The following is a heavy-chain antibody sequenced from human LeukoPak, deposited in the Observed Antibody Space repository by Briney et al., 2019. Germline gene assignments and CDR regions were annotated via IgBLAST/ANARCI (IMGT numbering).Heavy chain of an antibody. CDR2: TNGAGGDK. V-gene: IGHV3-7*01. CDR3: AIATTGRGAFGS. J-gene: IGHJ4*02. D-gene: IGHD1-1*01. CDR1: GFTFSDFW. Sequence: GGSLRLSCEASGFTFSDFWMSWVRQAPGKGLECMASTNGAGGDKYYVDSVKGRFTISRDNSKNSLSLQMNSLTAEDTAIYYCAIATTGRGAFGSWGQGTLVSVSS.